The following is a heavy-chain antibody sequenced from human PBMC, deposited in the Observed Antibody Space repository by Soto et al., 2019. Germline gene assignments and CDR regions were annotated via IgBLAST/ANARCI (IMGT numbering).Heavy chain of an antibody. J-gene: IGHJ2*01. V-gene: IGHV3-48*01. CDR3: ARDKGYYSSRDNWYFDL. CDR1: GFTFSSYS. Sequence: EVQLVESGGGLVQPGGSLRLSCAASGFTFSSYSMNWVRQAPGKGLEWVSYISSSSSTIYYADSVKGRFTISRDNAKNSLYLQMNSLRAEDTAVYYCARDKGYYSSRDNWYFDLWGRGTLVTVSS. CDR2: ISSSSSTI. D-gene: IGHD6-13*01.